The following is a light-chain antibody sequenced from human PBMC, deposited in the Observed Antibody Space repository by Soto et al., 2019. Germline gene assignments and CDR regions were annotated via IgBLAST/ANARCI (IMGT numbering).Light chain of an antibody. J-gene: IGKJ4*01. CDR3: QQYNDWPPS. CDR1: QRIGRD. V-gene: IGKV3-15*01. CDR2: GPS. Sequence: EILLTQTPAILSASPGDAITLSCRASQRIGRDLAWYQQRRGQSPRLLIYGPSTRATGVPARFSGSGSGAASTLTISNLQAEDFAVYYCQQYNDWPPSFGGGTKVEI.